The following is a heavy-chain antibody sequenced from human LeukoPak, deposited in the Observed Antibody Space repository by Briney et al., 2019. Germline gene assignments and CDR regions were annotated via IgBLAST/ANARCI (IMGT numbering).Heavy chain of an antibody. CDR3: ARWSYYDSSGYSYYGMDV. J-gene: IGHJ6*02. CDR2: IYYSGST. CDR1: GGPISRFY. Sequence: PSETLSLTCTVSGGPISRFYWSWIRQPPGKGLGWIGYIYYSGSTNYNPSLKSRVTISVDTSKNQCSLKLSSVTAADTAVYYCARWSYYDSSGYSYYGMDVWGQGTTVTVSS. D-gene: IGHD3-22*01. V-gene: IGHV4-59*08.